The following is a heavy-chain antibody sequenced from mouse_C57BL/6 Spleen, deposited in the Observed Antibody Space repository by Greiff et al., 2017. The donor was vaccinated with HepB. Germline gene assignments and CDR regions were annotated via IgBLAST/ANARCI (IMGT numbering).Heavy chain of an antibody. CDR3: ARATTVVARYFDV. CDR1: GYTFTSYW. D-gene: IGHD1-1*01. V-gene: IGHV1-52*01. Sequence: VKLQQPGAELVRPGSSVKLSCKASGYTFTSYWMHWVKQRPIQGLEWIGNIDPSDSETHYNQKFKDKATLTVDKSSSTAYMQLSSLTSEDSAVYYCARATTVVARYFDVWGTGTTVTVSS. CDR2: IDPSDSET. J-gene: IGHJ1*03.